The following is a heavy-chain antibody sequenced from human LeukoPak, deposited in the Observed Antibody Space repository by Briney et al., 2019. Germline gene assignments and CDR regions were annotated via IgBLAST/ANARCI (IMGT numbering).Heavy chain of an antibody. CDR3: ARDIAAAGYNWFDP. CDR1: GGTFSSYA. J-gene: IGHJ5*02. D-gene: IGHD6-13*01. V-gene: IGHV1-69*13. CDR2: IIAIFGTA. Sequence: SVKVSCKASGGTFSSYAIRWVRQAPGQGLEWMGGIIAIFGTANHARKFQDRVSLNADESTSTAYMELSSLRSEDTAVYYCARDIAAAGYNWFDPWGQGTLVTVSS.